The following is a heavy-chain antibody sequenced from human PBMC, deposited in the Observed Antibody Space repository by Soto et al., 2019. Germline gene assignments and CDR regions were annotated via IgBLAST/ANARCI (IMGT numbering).Heavy chain of an antibody. CDR3: ARGREQYQLLSLDY. D-gene: IGHD2-2*01. CDR1: GGSFSGYY. CDR2: INHSGST. V-gene: IGHV4-34*01. J-gene: IGHJ4*02. Sequence: SETLSLTCAVYGGSFSGYYWSWIRQPPGKGLEWIGEINHSGSTNYNPSLKSRVTISVDTSKNQFSLKLSSVTAADTAVYYCARGREQYQLLSLDYWGQGTLVTVSS.